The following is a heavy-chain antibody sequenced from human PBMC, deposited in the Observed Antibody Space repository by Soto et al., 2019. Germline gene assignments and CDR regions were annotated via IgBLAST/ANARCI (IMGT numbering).Heavy chain of an antibody. CDR1: GFTYSGYA. Sequence: EVSRRHSCAASGFTYSGYAMSWVRQAPGKALESVSAISGSGGSTYYADYVKGRLTIPRDNSKNTLYLQMNSLRAEDTAVYYCAKGRSTMIVVANYYYYGMDVWRQGTTVIVSS. V-gene: IGHV3-23*01. D-gene: IGHD3-22*01. J-gene: IGHJ6*02. CDR3: AKGRSTMIVVANYYYYGMDV. CDR2: ISGSGGST.